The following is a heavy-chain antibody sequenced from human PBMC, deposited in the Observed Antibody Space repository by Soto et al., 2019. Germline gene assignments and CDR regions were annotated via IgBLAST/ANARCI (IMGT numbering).Heavy chain of an antibody. Sequence: QVQLVESGGGVVQPGRSLRLSCAASGFTFSNFGMHWVRQAPGKGLELVAVISSDGSDKYYSDSVKGRFTISRDNSKDTLFLQMNSLIVEYTAVYFCAKGNEVARQELDYWCKRTLVTVSS. CDR2: ISSDGSDK. J-gene: IGHJ4*02. CDR1: GFTFSNFG. CDR3: AKGNEVARQELDY. V-gene: IGHV3-30*18. D-gene: IGHD2-15*01.